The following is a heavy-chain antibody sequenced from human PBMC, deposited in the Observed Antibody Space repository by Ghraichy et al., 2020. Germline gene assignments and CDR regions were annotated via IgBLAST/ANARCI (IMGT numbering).Heavy chain of an antibody. CDR3: AREGGRITLVHGMDV. V-gene: IGHV1-18*01. J-gene: IGHJ6*02. Sequence: ASVKVSCRASGYTFNSYGFSWVRQAPGQGLEWMGWISVYNGKTNYAQKFQGRVTMTTDTATNTATMELRGLRSDDTAVYYCAREGGRITLVHGMDVWGQGTTVTVSS. CDR2: ISVYNGKT. CDR1: GYTFNSYG. D-gene: IGHD2-8*02.